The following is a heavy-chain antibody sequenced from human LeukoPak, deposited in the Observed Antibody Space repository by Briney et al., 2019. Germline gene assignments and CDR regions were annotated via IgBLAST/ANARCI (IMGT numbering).Heavy chain of an antibody. D-gene: IGHD5-12*01. J-gene: IGHJ4*02. Sequence: ASVKVSCKASGYTFTSYDINWVRQATGQGLEWMGWMNPNSGNTGYAQKFQGRVTITRDTSTSTAYMELRSLRSDDTAVYYCARDLEWLRLGLDYWGQGTLVTVSS. CDR1: GYTFTSYD. V-gene: IGHV1-8*03. CDR2: MNPNSGNT. CDR3: ARDLEWLRLGLDY.